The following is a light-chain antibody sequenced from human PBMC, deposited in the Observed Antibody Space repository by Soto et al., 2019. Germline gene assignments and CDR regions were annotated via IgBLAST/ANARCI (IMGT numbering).Light chain of an antibody. Sequence: DIVMTQSPDSLAVSLGERATINCKSSQSVLHSSINKNYLAWYQQKPGQHPKLLIYWASTRESGVLDRFSGSGSGTDFTLTISSLQAEDVAVYDCQQYYSTPNTFGQGTKLEIK. CDR2: WAS. V-gene: IGKV4-1*01. CDR3: QQYYSTPNT. CDR1: QSVLHSSINKNY. J-gene: IGKJ2*01.